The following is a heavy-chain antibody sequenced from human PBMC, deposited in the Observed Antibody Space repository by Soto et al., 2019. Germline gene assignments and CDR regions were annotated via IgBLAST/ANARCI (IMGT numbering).Heavy chain of an antibody. CDR2: IYYSGMT. D-gene: IGHD5-18*01. CDR3: ARDSSGPGYSYGKFDY. CDR1: CVSVSTGGYF. V-gene: IGHV4-31*03. J-gene: IGHJ4*02. Sequence: SETLSLTCTVSCVSVSTGGYFWTWIRQHTGKGLEWIGNIYYSGMTYYNPSLRGRVSISLDPSESQFSLKLNSVTAADTAVYYCARDSSGPGYSYGKFDYWGQGALVTVSS.